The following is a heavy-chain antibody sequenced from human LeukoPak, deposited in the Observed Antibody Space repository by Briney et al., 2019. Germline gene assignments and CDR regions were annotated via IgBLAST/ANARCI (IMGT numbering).Heavy chain of an antibody. Sequence: GASVKVSCKASGYTFTSYDINWVRQATEQGLEWMGWMNPNSGNTGYAQKFQGRVTMTRNTSISTAYMELSSLRSEDTAVYYCASRQYCSSTSCEGDYYYYYMDVWGKGTTVTVSS. CDR3: ASRQYCSSTSCEGDYYYYYMDV. D-gene: IGHD2-2*01. J-gene: IGHJ6*03. CDR2: MNPNSGNT. CDR1: GYTFTSYD. V-gene: IGHV1-8*01.